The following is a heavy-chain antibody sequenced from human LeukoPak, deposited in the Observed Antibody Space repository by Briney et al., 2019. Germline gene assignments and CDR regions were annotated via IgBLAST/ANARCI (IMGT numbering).Heavy chain of an antibody. V-gene: IGHV2-70*01. CDR2: IDWDDDK. D-gene: IGHD6-25*01. CDR1: GFSLRTSGMC. CDR3: ARIPLAACEGDY. J-gene: IGHJ4*02. Sequence: SGPTLVNPTQTLSLTCTFSGFSLRTSGMCVSWIRQPPGKALEWLALIDWDDDKYYSTSLKTRLTISKDTSKNQVVLTMTNMDPVDTATYYCARIPLAACEGDYWGQGTLVTVSS.